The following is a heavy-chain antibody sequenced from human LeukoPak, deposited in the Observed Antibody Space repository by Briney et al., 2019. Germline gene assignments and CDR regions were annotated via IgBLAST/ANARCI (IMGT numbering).Heavy chain of an antibody. CDR1: GYIFTGYY. D-gene: IGHD4-17*01. V-gene: IGHV1-2*02. CDR3: ARDQATVTTPWVDF. Sequence: ASVKVSCKAFGYIFTGYYIHWVRQAPGRGLEWMGWINPNSGGTNYAQEFQGRVTMTRDTSISTAYMDLTRLRSDDTAVYYCARDQATVTTPWVDFWGQGSLVTVSS. CDR2: INPNSGGT. J-gene: IGHJ4*02.